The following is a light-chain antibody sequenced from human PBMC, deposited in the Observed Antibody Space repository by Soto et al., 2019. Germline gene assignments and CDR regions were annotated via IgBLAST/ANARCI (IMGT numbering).Light chain of an antibody. CDR2: HAS. CDR1: QTISSW. J-gene: IGKJ1*01. CDR3: QQYNSYS. V-gene: IGKV1-5*01. Sequence: DIQMTQSPSTLSGSVGDRVTIACRASQTISSWLAWYQQKPGTAPKLLIYHASTLEGGVPSRFSGSGSGTEFTLTISSLQPDDFATYYCQQYNSYSFGQGTKVDIK.